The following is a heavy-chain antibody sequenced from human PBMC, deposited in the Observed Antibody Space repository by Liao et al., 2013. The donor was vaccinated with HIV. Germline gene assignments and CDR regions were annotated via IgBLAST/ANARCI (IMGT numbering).Heavy chain of an antibody. V-gene: IGHV4-34*01. J-gene: IGHJ4*02. Sequence: QVQLQQSGAGLLKPSETLSLICAVYGGSFSGNRWSWIRQSPGTGLQWIGEISPGGRSNYNPSLKSRVTMSVDRSKNQFSLKVTSMTAADTAVYYCARGPDQDGGSRGDLDFWGQGTPVIVSS. CDR3: ARGPDQDGGSRGDLDF. D-gene: IGHD1-26*01. CDR1: GGSFSGNR. CDR2: ISPGGRS.